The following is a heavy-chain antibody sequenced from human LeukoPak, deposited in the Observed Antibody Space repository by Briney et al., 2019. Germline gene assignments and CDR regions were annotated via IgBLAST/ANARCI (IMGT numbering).Heavy chain of an antibody. CDR3: ARDNRITIFGVVTSHGMDV. D-gene: IGHD3-3*01. CDR2: IYSGGST. V-gene: IGHV3-66*02. CDR1: GFTVSSNY. J-gene: IGHJ6*02. Sequence: GGSLRLSCAASGFTVSSNYMSWVRQAPGKGLERVSVIYSGGSTYYADSVKGRFTISRDNSKNTLYLQMNSLRAEDTAVYYCARDNRITIFGVVTSHGMDVWGQGTTVTVSS.